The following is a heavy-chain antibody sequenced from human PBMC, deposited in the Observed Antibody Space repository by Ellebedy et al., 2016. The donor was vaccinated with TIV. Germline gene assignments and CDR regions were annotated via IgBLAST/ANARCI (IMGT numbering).Heavy chain of an antibody. CDR2: ITRDGDEE. Sequence: GESLKISCAASGFPFSSYSMTWVRQAPGKGLEWVATITRDGDEEYYVDSVKGRFTVSRDSAKDSVYLQMNSLRAADTAVYYCARDTDGWSRDSWGQGTLVTVSS. CDR3: ARDTDGWSRDS. D-gene: IGHD5-24*01. CDR1: GFPFSSYS. V-gene: IGHV3-7*01. J-gene: IGHJ4*02.